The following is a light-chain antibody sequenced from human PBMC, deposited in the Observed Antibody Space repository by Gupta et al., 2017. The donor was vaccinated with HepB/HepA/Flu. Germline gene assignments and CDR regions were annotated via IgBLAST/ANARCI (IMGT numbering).Light chain of an antibody. V-gene: IGLV3-19*01. Sequence: SSELTQDPAVSVALGQTVRITCQGDSLRSYYASWYQQKPGQAPVLVIYGKNNRPSGIPDRFSGSSSGNTASLTITGAQAEDEADYYGNSRDSSGNHSVVFGGGTKLT. J-gene: IGLJ2*01. CDR3: NSRDSSGNHSVV. CDR2: GKN. CDR1: SLRSYY.